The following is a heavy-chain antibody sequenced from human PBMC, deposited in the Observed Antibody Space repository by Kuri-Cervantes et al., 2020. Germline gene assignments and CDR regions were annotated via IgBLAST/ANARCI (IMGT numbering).Heavy chain of an antibody. J-gene: IGHJ4*02. CDR2: ISYDGSNK. D-gene: IGHD2-21*02. CDR1: GFTFSSYG. Sequence: GGSLRLSCAASGFTFSSYGMHWVRQAPGKGLEWVAVISYDGSNKYYADSVKGRFTISRDNSKNTLYLQMNSLRAEDTAVYYCARAARAVVTAIDPQGGWHYFDYWGQGTLVTVSS. CDR3: ARAARAVVTAIDPQGGWHYFDY. V-gene: IGHV3-30*03.